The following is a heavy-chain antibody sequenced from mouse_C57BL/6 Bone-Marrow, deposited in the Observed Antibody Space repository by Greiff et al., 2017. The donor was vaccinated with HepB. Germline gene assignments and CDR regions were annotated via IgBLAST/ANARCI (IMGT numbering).Heavy chain of an antibody. J-gene: IGHJ3*01. D-gene: IGHD2-5*01. CDR1: GYAFTNYL. CDR2: INPGSGGT. CDR3: ARSYYSNCGFAY. V-gene: IGHV1-54*01. Sequence: VQLQQSGAELVRPGTSVKVSCKASGYAFTNYLIEWVKQRPGQGLEWIGVINPGSGGTNYNEKFKGKATLTADKSSSTAYMQLSSLTSEDSAVYFCARSYYSNCGFAYWGQGTLVTVSA.